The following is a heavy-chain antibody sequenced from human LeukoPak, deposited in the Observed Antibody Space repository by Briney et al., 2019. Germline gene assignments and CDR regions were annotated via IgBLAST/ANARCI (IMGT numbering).Heavy chain of an antibody. CDR2: ISGSGVST. CDR1: GFTFSSYD. CDR3: AKAGYSSSRYALLNYFDY. V-gene: IGHV3-23*01. D-gene: IGHD6-13*01. J-gene: IGHJ4*02. Sequence: GGSLRLSCAVSGFTFSSYDMSWVRQAPGKGLEWVSGISGSGVSTYYADSVKGRFTISSDNSKNTLYLQMNSLRAEDTAVYYCAKAGYSSSRYALLNYFDYWGQGTLVTVSS.